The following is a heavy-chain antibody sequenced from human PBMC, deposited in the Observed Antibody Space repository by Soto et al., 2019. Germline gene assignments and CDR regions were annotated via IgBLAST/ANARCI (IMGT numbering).Heavy chain of an antibody. CDR2: INPNSGGT. CDR3: AIGRVSSWYEDYFDY. CDR1: GYTFTGYY. J-gene: IGHJ4*02. Sequence: SVKVSCKASGYTFTGYYMHWVRQAPGQGLEWMGWINPNSGGTNYAQKFQGRVTMTRDTSISTAYMELSRLRSDDTAVYYCAIGRVSSWYEDYFDYWGQGTLVTVFS. V-gene: IGHV1-2*02. D-gene: IGHD6-13*01.